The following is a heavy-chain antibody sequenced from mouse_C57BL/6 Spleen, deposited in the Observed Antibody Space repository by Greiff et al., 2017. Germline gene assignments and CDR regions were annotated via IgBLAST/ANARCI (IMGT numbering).Heavy chain of an antibody. D-gene: IGHD2-4*01. CDR1: GYTFTEYT. V-gene: IGHV1-62-2*01. J-gene: IGHJ4*01. CDR3: ARHEEGGLRPYYAMDY. CDR2: FYPGSGSI. Sequence: QVQLQQSGAELVKPGASVKLSCKASGYTFTEYTIHWVKQRSGQGLEWIGWFYPGSGSIKYNEKFKDKATLTADKSSSTVYMALSRLTSEDSAVYFCARHEEGGLRPYYAMDYWGQGTSVTVSS.